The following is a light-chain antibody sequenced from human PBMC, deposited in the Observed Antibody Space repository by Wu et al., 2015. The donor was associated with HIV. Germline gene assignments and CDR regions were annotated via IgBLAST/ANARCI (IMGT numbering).Light chain of an antibody. J-gene: IGKJ2*03. CDR1: QSVTTRH. V-gene: IGKV3-20*01. CDR3: QHYGSSPR. Sequence: EIVLTQSPGTLSLSPGERATLSCRASQSVTTRHLAWYQQKPGQPPRLLIYLASSRAAGIPDRFSGSGSGTDFTLTISSLEPEDFAVYYCQHYGSSPRFGQGTKAGDLT. CDR2: LAS.